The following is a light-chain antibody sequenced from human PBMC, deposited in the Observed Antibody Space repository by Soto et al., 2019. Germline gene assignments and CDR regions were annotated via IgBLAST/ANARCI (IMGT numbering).Light chain of an antibody. Sequence: EIVLTQSPATLSLSPGERATLSCRASQGVSGYLAWYQQKPGQPPRLLIYDASHRATGIPARFSGSGSETDFTLTIDSLEPEDFAVYYCQQRSIWPLTFGGGTKVEIK. CDR1: QGVSGY. CDR3: QQRSIWPLT. CDR2: DAS. V-gene: IGKV3-11*01. J-gene: IGKJ4*01.